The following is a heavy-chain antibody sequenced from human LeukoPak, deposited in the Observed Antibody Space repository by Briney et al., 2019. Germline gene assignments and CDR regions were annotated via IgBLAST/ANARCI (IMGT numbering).Heavy chain of an antibody. CDR2: IYYSGST. CDR3: ARERVSVFDY. V-gene: IGHV4-59*01. CDR1: GGSISSYY. J-gene: IGHJ4*02. D-gene: IGHD3-10*01. Sequence: SETLSLTCTASGGSISSYYWSWIRQPPGKGLEWIGYIYYSGSTNYNPSLKSRVTISVDTSKNQFSLKLSSVTAADTAVYYCARERVSVFDYWGQGTLVTVSS.